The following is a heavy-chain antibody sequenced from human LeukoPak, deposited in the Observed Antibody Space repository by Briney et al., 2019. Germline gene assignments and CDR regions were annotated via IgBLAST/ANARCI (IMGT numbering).Heavy chain of an antibody. Sequence: GGSLRLSCAASGFTFSSYWMHWVRQAPGKGLEWVAFIRYDGSNKYYADSVKGRFTISRDNSKNTLYLQMNSLRAEDTAVYYCAKDRMYYDFWSGYSVDAFDIWGQGTMVTVSS. D-gene: IGHD3-3*01. J-gene: IGHJ3*02. V-gene: IGHV3-30*02. CDR2: IRYDGSNK. CDR1: GFTFSSYW. CDR3: AKDRMYYDFWSGYSVDAFDI.